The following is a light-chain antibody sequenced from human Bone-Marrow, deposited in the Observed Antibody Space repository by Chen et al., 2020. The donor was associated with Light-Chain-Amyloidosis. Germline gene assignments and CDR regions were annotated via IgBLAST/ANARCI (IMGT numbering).Light chain of an antibody. V-gene: IGLV3-25*03. CDR2: RDT. Sequence: SYELTQPPSLSVSPGATARITCSGDDLPRKYAYWYQQKPGQAPVLVIHRDTERPSGISERFSGSSSGTTATLTISGVQAEDEADYLCQSADSSGTYEVIFGGGTKLTVL. J-gene: IGLJ2*01. CDR3: QSADSSGTYEVI. CDR1: DLPRKY.